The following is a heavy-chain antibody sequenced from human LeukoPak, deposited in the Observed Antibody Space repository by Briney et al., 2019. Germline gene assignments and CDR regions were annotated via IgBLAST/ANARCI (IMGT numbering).Heavy chain of an antibody. CDR3: AREVISTPSYFDY. D-gene: IGHD2-2*01. Sequence: GGSLRLSCAASGFTVSSSFIYLVRRAPGKGLEWVSFIHRDDKTYYADSVKGRFTMSRDSSKNTLYLQMNSLGANDTAVYYCAREVISTPSYFDYWGQGILVTVSS. V-gene: IGHV3-53*01. CDR2: IHRDDKT. J-gene: IGHJ4*02. CDR1: GFTVSSSF.